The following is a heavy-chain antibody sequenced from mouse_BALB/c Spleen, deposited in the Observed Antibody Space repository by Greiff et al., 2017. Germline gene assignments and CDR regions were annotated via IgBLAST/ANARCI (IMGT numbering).Heavy chain of an antibody. J-gene: IGHJ2*01. D-gene: IGHD2-4*01. Sequence: DVMLVESGGGLVQPGGSLKLSCAASGFTFSSYGMSWVRQTPDKRLELVATINSNGGSTYYPDSVKGRFTISRDNAKNTLYLQMSSLKSEDTAMYYCARVGITTFDYWGQGTTLTVSS. CDR2: INSNGGST. CDR1: GFTFSSYG. V-gene: IGHV5-6-3*01. CDR3: ARVGITTFDY.